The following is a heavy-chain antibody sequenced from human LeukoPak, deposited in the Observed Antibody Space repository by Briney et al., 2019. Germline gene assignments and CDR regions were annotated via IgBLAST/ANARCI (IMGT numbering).Heavy chain of an antibody. CDR1: GYSISSGYY. D-gene: IGHD5-18*01. Sequence: PSETLSLTCTVSGYSISSGYYWGWIRQPPGKGLEWIGSIYHSGSTYYNPSLKSRVTISVDTSKNQFSLKLSSVTAADTAVYYCARGIRYSYDNDAFDIWGQGTMVTVSS. CDR3: ARGIRYSYDNDAFDI. V-gene: IGHV4-38-2*02. J-gene: IGHJ3*02. CDR2: IYHSGST.